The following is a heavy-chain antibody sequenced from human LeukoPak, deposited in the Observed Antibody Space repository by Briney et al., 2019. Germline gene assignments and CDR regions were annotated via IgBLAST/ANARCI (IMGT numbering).Heavy chain of an antibody. V-gene: IGHV4-34*01. CDR3: AGAKITGTTLPLDY. CDR1: GGSFSGYY. Sequence: SSETLSLTCAVYGGSFSGYYWSWIRQPPGKGLEWIGEINHSGSTNYNPSLKSRVTISVDTSKNQFSLKLSSVTAADTAVYYCAGAKITGTTLPLDYWGQGTLVTVSS. D-gene: IGHD1-7*01. J-gene: IGHJ4*02. CDR2: INHSGST.